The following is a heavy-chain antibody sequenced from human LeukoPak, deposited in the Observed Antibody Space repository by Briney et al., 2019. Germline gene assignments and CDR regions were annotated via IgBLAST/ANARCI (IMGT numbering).Heavy chain of an antibody. CDR3: ARDLSLDEYNWFDP. Sequence: SQTLSLTCAVSGGSISSGGYSWSWIRQPPGKGLEWIGYIYHSGSTYYNPSLKSRVTISVDRSKNQFSLKLSPVTAADTAVYYCARDLSLDEYNWFDPWGQGTLVTVSS. CDR2: IYHSGST. D-gene: IGHD3-16*02. V-gene: IGHV4-30-2*01. J-gene: IGHJ5*02. CDR1: GGSISSGGYS.